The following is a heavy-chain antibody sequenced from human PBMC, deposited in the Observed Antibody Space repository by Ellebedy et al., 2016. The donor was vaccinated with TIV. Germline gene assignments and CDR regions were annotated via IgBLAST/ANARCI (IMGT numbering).Heavy chain of an antibody. CDR1: GYTFTNYA. D-gene: IGHD6-13*01. V-gene: IGHV1-3*01. CDR3: ARSTAGTLEY. Sequence: AASVKVSCKTSGYTFTNYAIHWVRQAPGQRLEWMGWINAGNGNTKYSQKFQGRVTITRDTSASTAYMELSSLRSEDTAVYYCARSTAGTLEYWGQGTQVTVSS. CDR2: INAGNGNT. J-gene: IGHJ4*02.